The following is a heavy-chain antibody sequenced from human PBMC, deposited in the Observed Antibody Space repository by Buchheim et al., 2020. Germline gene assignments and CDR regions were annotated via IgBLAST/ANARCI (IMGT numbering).Heavy chain of an antibody. CDR1: GGSFSGYY. CDR3: ARGRLTKQTNNKAMSK. Sequence: VQLQQWGAGLLKPSETLSLTCAVYGGSFSGYYWSWIRQPPGKGLEWIGEINHSGSTNYNPSLKSRVTISVDTSKNQFSLILSAVTAADTAVYYCARGRLTKQTNNKAMSKWGQGTL. D-gene: IGHD1/OR15-1a*01. CDR2: INHSGST. J-gene: IGHJ4*02. V-gene: IGHV4-34*01.